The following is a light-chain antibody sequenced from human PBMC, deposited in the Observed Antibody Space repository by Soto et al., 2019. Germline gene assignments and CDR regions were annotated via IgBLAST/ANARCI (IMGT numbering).Light chain of an antibody. Sequence: ATQMTQSPSSLSASVGDRVTISCRASQCISNYLAWYQQRPGKAPKLLIFGAATLQSGVPSRFSASGSGPDFTLTISSLQPEDFATYYCLQDYNYPWTFGQETKVDIK. CDR1: QCISNY. CDR2: GAA. CDR3: LQDYNYPWT. J-gene: IGKJ1*01. V-gene: IGKV1-6*01.